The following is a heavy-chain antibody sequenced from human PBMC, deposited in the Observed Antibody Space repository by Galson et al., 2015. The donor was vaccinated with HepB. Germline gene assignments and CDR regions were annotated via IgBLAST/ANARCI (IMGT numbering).Heavy chain of an antibody. CDR3: ARDYYGSGSYIDY. D-gene: IGHD3-10*01. Sequence: SLRLSCAASGFTFSSYAMHWVRQAPGKGLEWVAVISYDGSNKYYADSVKGRFTISRDNSKNTLYLQMNSLRAEDTAVYYCARDYYGSGSYIDYWGQGTLVTVSS. CDR2: ISYDGSNK. V-gene: IGHV3-30-3*01. J-gene: IGHJ4*02. CDR1: GFTFSSYA.